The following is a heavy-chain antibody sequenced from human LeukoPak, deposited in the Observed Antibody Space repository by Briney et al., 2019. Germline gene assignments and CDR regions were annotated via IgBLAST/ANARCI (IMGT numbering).Heavy chain of an antibody. CDR2: IIPILGIA. J-gene: IGHJ4*02. CDR1: GGTFSSYA. Sequence: GSSVKVPCKASGGTFSSYAISWVRQAPGQGLEWMGRIIPILGIANYAQKFQGRVTITADKSTSTAYMELSSLRSEDTAVYYCARSGSGSVFDYWGQGTLVTVSS. CDR3: ARSGSGSVFDY. V-gene: IGHV1-69*04. D-gene: IGHD3-10*01.